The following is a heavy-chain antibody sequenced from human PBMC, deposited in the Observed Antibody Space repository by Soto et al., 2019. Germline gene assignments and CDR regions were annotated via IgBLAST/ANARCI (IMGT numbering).Heavy chain of an antibody. CDR3: ARARGYCSGGSCHAYAFDI. CDR2: ISSSSSYI. D-gene: IGHD2-15*01. CDR1: GFTFSSYS. J-gene: IGHJ3*02. V-gene: IGHV3-21*01. Sequence: GGSLRLSCAASGFTFSSYSMSWVRQAPGKGLEWVSSISSSSSYIYYADSVKGRFTISRDNAKNSLYLQMNSLRAEDTAVYYCARARGYCSGGSCHAYAFDIWGQGTMVTVSS.